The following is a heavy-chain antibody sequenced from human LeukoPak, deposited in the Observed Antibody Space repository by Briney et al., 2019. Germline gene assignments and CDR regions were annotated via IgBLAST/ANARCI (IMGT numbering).Heavy chain of an antibody. CDR2: IRFDGSDK. J-gene: IGHJ4*02. CDR1: GFSFSSYG. CDR3: AAISYNPRSASAY. V-gene: IGHV3-30*02. D-gene: IGHD1-1*01. Sequence: GGSLRLSCEASGFSFSSYGMHWVRQAPGKGLEWVTFIRFDGSDKYYADSVKGRFTISRDNSKNTLFVQMNSLRAEDTAVYYCAAISYNPRSASAYWGQGTLVTVSS.